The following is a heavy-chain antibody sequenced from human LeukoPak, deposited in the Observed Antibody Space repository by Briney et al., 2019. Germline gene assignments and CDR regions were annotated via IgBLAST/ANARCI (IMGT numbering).Heavy chain of an antibody. D-gene: IGHD3-9*01. CDR2: ISGSGGST. V-gene: IGHV3-23*01. Sequence: PGGSLRRSCAASGFTFSSYAMSWVRQAPGKGLEWVSAISGSGGSTYYADSVKGRFTISRDNSKNTLYLQMNSLRAEDTAVYYCAKDRGRTVRYFDRDPNWFDPWGQGTLVTVSS. CDR3: AKDRGRTVRYFDRDPNWFDP. J-gene: IGHJ5*02. CDR1: GFTFSSYA.